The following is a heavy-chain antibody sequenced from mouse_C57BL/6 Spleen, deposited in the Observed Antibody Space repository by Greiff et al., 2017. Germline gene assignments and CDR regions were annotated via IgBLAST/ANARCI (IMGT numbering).Heavy chain of an antibody. CDR2: IDPSDSYT. CDR1: GYTFTSYW. D-gene: IGHD2-5*01. V-gene: IGHV1-69*01. J-gene: IGHJ1*03. Sequence: QVQLQQPGAELVMPGASVKLSCKASGYTFTSYWMHWVKQRPGQGLEWIGEIDPSDSYTNYNQKFKGKSTLTVDKSSSSAYMQLSSLTSEDSAVYYSARPYYYSNPDWDFDVGGTGTTVTVSS. CDR3: ARPYYYSNPDWDFDV.